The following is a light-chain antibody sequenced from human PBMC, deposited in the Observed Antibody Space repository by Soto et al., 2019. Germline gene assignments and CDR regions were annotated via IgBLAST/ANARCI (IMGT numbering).Light chain of an antibody. J-gene: IGLJ2*01. V-gene: IGLV2-8*01. CDR2: EVS. CDR3: SSQAGRNTVV. CDR1: SSDVGSYNY. Sequence: QSVLTQPPSASGSPGQSLTISCTGTSSDVGSYNYVSWYQQHPGKAPKLMIFEVSKRPSGVPDRFSGSKSGNTASLTVSGLQAEDEADYYCSSQAGRNTVVFGGGTKVTVL.